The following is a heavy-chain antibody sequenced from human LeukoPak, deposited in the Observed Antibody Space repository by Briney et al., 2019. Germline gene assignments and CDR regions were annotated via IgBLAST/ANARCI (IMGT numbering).Heavy chain of an antibody. CDR1: GGSISSYY. CDR2: IYYSGST. Sequence: SETLSLTCTVSGGSISSYYRSWIRQPPGKGLEWIGYIYYSGSTNYNPSLKSRVTISVDTSKNQFSLKLSSVTAAVTAVYYCARDLGNAFDIWGQGTMVTVSS. J-gene: IGHJ3*02. D-gene: IGHD3-16*01. V-gene: IGHV4-59*01. CDR3: ARDLGNAFDI.